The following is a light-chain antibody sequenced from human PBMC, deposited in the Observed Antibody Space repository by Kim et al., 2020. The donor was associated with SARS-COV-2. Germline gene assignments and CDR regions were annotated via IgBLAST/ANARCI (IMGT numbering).Light chain of an antibody. CDR3: QQRGN. CDR2: DAS. V-gene: IGKV3-11*01. CDR1: QSVATY. J-gene: IGKJ5*01. Sequence: PTCSLAPRERAPLSGRASQSVATYLAWYQQKPGQAPRLLIYDASKRATCIPARFRGSGSGTDFTLTIGTLEPEDSAVYYCQQRGNFGQGTRLEIK.